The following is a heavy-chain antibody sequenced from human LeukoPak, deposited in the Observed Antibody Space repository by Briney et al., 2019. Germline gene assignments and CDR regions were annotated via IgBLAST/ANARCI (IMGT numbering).Heavy chain of an antibody. D-gene: IGHD6-19*01. CDR1: GFTFSSSA. V-gene: IGHV3-23*01. J-gene: IGHJ5*02. CDR3: AKSNGQWLMEGNWFDP. Sequence: GGSLRLSCSASGFTFSSSAMTWVRQAPGKGLEWVSAISGGGGRTYYADSVEGRFTISRDNSKNTLYLQMNSLRAEDTAVYYCAKSNGQWLMEGNWFDPWGQGTLVTVSS. CDR2: ISGGGGRT.